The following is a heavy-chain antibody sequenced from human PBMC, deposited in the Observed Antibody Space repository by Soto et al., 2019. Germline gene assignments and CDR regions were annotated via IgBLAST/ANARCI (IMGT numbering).Heavy chain of an antibody. J-gene: IGHJ6*02. CDR2: INSYGSST. Sequence: GGSLRLSCAASGFTFSSYWMHWVRQAPGKGLVWVSRINSYGSSTSYADSVKGRFTISRDNAKNTLYLQMNSLRAEDTAVYYCARDQPFYYGRDVWGHGTPVTVSS. CDR1: GFTFSSYW. CDR3: ARDQPFYYGRDV. V-gene: IGHV3-74*01.